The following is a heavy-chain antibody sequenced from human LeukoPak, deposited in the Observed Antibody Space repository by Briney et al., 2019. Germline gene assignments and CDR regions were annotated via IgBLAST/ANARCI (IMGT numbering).Heavy chain of an antibody. D-gene: IGHD6-13*01. V-gene: IGHV3-23*01. Sequence: GGSLRLSCAASGFTFSSYAMTWVRQAPGKGLEWVSAISGSGGSTYYADSVEGRFTISRDNAKTSLYLQMNSLRAEDTAVYYCARRAAVGHLYWGQGTLVTVSS. CDR3: ARRAAVGHLY. CDR2: ISGSGGST. J-gene: IGHJ4*02. CDR1: GFTFSSYA.